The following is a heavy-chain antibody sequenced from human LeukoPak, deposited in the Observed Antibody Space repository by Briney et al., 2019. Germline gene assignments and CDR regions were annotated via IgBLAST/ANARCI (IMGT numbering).Heavy chain of an antibody. V-gene: IGHV3-23*01. CDR2: ISGSGGST. Sequence: GGSLRLSCAASGFTISSYAMSWVCQARGKGLEWVSAISGSGGSTYYADSVKGRFTISRDNSKNTLYLQMNSLRAEDTAVYYCANQRAAGLFDYWGQGTLVTVSS. D-gene: IGHD6-13*01. CDR3: ANQRAAGLFDY. J-gene: IGHJ4*02. CDR1: GFTISSYA.